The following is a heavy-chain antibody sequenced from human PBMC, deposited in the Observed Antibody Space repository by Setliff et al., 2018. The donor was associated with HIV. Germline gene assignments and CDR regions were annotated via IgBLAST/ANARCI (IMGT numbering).Heavy chain of an antibody. J-gene: IGHJ4*02. V-gene: IGHV1-18*01. D-gene: IGHD3-10*01. CDR3: ARDAGAPGRGNPLDY. CDR2: ISPYNGDA. CDR1: GYPFTSYG. Sequence: ASVKVSCKASGYPFTSYGICWVRQAPGHGLEWMGYISPYNGDAYYAEKFQGRVTMTTDTSTTAVSMELTNLRSDDTAVYFCARDAGAPGRGNPLDYWGQGTLVTVSS.